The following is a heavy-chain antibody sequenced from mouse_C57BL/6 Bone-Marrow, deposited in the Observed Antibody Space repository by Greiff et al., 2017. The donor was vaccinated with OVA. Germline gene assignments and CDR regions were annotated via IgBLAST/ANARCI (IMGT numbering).Heavy chain of an antibody. J-gene: IGHJ2*01. D-gene: IGHD1-1*01. V-gene: IGHV1-7*01. Sequence: QVQLQQSGAELAKPGASVKLSCKASGYTFTSYWMHWVKQRPGQGLEWIGYINPSSGYTKYNQKFKDKATLTADKSSSTAYMQLSSLPYEDSAVXYCASPTVVARFDYWGQGTTLTVSS. CDR1: GYTFTSYW. CDR2: INPSSGYT. CDR3: ASPTVVARFDY.